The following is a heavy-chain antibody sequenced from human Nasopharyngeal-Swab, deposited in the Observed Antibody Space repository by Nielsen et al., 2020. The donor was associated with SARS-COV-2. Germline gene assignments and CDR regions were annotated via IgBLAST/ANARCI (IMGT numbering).Heavy chain of an antibody. V-gene: IGHV4-59*01. Sequence: SETLSLTCTVSGGSISTDYWRWIRQPPGKGLTWIGFISSSGSTNYNPSLKSRVTISVDTSKKQFSLHLSSVTAADTAVYYCARGADGDVHTHWGQGTLVTVSS. J-gene: IGHJ4*02. CDR2: ISSSGST. CDR1: GGSISTDY. D-gene: IGHD5-24*01. CDR3: ARGADGDVHTH.